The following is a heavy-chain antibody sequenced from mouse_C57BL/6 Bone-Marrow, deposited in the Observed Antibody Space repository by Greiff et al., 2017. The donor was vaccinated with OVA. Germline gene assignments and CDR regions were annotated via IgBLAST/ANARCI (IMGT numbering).Heavy chain of an antibody. J-gene: IGHJ3*01. CDR3: TSPDYYDYDGFAY. D-gene: IGHD2-4*01. CDR1: GYTFTDYE. V-gene: IGHV1-15*01. CDR2: IDPETGGT. Sequence: LVESGAELVRPGASVTLSCKASGYTFTDYEMHWVKQTPVHGLEWIGAIDPETGGTAYNQKFKGKAILTADKSSSTAYMELRSLTAEDSAVYYCTSPDYYDYDGFAYWGQGTLVTVSA.